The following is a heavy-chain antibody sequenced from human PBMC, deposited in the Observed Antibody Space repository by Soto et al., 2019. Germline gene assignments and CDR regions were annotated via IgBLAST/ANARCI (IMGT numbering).Heavy chain of an antibody. V-gene: IGHV1-69*01. CDR3: ARGRGNSAVITTFDY. Sequence: QVQLVQSGAEVKKPGSSVRVSCKSSGGVFSSFGLSWVRQAPGQGLEWMGGIIPIFGSANYAQKFQGRVTITADDFTSPVYMELSSLRSEDTALYYCARGRGNSAVITTFDYWGQGTLVTVSS. D-gene: IGHD3-16*01. CDR1: GGVFSSFG. CDR2: IIPIFGSA. J-gene: IGHJ4*02.